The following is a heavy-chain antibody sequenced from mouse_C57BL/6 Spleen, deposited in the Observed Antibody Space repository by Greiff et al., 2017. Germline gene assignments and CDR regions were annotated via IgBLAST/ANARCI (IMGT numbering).Heavy chain of an antibody. J-gene: IGHJ2*01. CDR1: GYTFTSYW. D-gene: IGHD2-4*01. Sequence: QVHVKQPGAELVMPGASVKLSCKASGYTFTSYWMHWVKQRPGQGLEWIGEIDPSDSYTNYNQKFKGKSTLTVDKSSSTAYMQLSSLTSEDSAVYYCARDYDSDYWGQGTTLTVSS. V-gene: IGHV1-69*01. CDR2: IDPSDSYT. CDR3: ARDYDSDY.